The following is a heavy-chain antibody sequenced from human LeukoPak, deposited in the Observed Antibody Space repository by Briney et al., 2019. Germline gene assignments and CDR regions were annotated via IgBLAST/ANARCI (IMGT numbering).Heavy chain of an antibody. CDR3: ASPRYNWNYPDV. D-gene: IGHD1-7*01. CDR1: GYTFTDYY. CDR2: ISPNIGDT. J-gene: IGHJ6*04. Sequence: ASVKVSCKASGYTFTDYYLHWVRQAPGQGLEWMGWISPNIGDTNYAQKFQGRVTMTSDTFISSAYMEVSRLTTDDTAVYYCASPRYNWNYPDVWGKGTTVTVSS. V-gene: IGHV1-2*02.